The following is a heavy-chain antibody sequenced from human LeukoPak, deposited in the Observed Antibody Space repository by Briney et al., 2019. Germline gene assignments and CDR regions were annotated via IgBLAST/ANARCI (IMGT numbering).Heavy chain of an antibody. D-gene: IGHD2-2*01. Sequence: SGPTLVNPTQTLTLTCTFSGISLSTSGVGVGWIRQPPGKALEWHALIYWNDDEHYSPSLNSSLNIPKDPSNKQGVLAMAIMDPEDTATYYCAHSPQLGYCSSTSCLKWFDSWGQGTLVIVAS. CDR3: AHSPQLGYCSSTSCLKWFDS. CDR1: GISLSTSGVG. CDR2: IYWNDDE. J-gene: IGHJ5*01. V-gene: IGHV2-5*01.